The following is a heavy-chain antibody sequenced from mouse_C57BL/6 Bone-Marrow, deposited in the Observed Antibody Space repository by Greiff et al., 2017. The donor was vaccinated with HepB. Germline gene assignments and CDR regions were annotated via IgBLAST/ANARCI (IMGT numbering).Heavy chain of an antibody. CDR1: GFSFNTYA. D-gene: IGHD1-1*01. Sequence: GGGLVQPKGSLKLSCAASGFSFNTYAMNWVRQAPGKGLEWVARIRSKSNNYATYYADSVKDRFTISRDDSESMLYLQMNNLKTEDTAMYYCVRYYGSSPAWFAYWGQGTLVTVSA. J-gene: IGHJ3*01. V-gene: IGHV10-1*01. CDR3: VRYYGSSPAWFAY. CDR2: IRSKSNNYAT.